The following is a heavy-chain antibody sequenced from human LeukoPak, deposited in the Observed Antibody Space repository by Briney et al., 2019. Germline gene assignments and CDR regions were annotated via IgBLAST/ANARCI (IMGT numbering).Heavy chain of an antibody. J-gene: IGHJ4*02. CDR2: ISSNSGSR. V-gene: IGHV3-23*01. Sequence: GGSLRLSCAASGFTFSSYGMSWIRQAPGKGLEWVSSISSNSGSRYYADSVKGRFTISRDNSKNTLYVQMNSLRAEDTAVYYCAKGRTNIASWGQGTLVTVSS. CDR1: GFTFSSYG. D-gene: IGHD1-14*01. CDR3: AKGRTNIAS.